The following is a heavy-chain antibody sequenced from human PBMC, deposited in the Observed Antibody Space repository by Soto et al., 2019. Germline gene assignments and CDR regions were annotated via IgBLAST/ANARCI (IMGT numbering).Heavy chain of an antibody. D-gene: IGHD2-2*01. CDR3: ARREILVVPAAKARDYYYYYYMDV. CDR2: IYPGDSDT. CDR1: GYSFTSYW. J-gene: IGHJ6*03. V-gene: IGHV5-51*01. Sequence: GESLKISCKGSGYSFTSYWIGWVRQMPGKGLKWMGIIYPGDSDTRYSPSFQGQVTISADKSISTAYLQWSSLKASDTAMYYCARREILVVPAAKARDYYYYYYMDVWGKGTTVTVSS.